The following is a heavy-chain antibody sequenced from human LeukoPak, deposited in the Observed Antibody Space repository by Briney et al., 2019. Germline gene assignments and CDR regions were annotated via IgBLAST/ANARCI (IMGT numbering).Heavy chain of an antibody. CDR3: ARDVGQDSSGYYEFDY. CDR2: ISAYNGNT. D-gene: IGHD3-22*01. J-gene: IGHJ4*02. Sequence: ASVTVSCKASGYTFTSYGISWVRQAPGQGLEWMGWISAYNGNTNYAQKLQGRVTMTTDTSTSTAYMELRSLRSDDTAVYYCARDVGQDSSGYYEFDYWGQGTLVTVSS. CDR1: GYTFTSYG. V-gene: IGHV1-18*01.